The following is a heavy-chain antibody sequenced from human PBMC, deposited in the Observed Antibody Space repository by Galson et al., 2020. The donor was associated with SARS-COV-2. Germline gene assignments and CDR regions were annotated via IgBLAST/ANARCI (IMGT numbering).Heavy chain of an antibody. CDR1: GGPFSGYF. Sequence: SETLSLTCGVSGGPFSGYFWNWIRQAPGKGLEWIGEISHSGRTNHNPSLKSRVAMSIDMSKNQWSLKLTSVTAADTAVYYCARVASAAGISGGFDYWGQGILVTVSS. D-gene: IGHD6-13*01. J-gene: IGHJ4*02. CDR3: ARVASAAGISGGFDY. CDR2: ISHSGRT. V-gene: IGHV4-34*01.